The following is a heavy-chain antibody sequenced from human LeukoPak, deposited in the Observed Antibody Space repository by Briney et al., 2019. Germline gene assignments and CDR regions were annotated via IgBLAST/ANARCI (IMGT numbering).Heavy chain of an antibody. V-gene: IGHV3-30-3*01. D-gene: IGHD6-19*01. CDR1: GFTFSSYA. J-gene: IGHJ4*02. CDR3: AIIAVAGTEDY. CDR2: ISYDGTNK. Sequence: PGGSLRLSCAASGFTFSSYAMHWVRQAPGKGLEWVAVISYDGTNKYYADSVKGRFTISRDNSKNTLFLQMNSLRAEDTAVYYCAIIAVAGTEDYWGQGPLVTVSS.